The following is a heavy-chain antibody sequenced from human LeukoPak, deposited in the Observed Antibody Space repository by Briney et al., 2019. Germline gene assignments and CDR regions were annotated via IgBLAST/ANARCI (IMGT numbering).Heavy chain of an antibody. CDR1: GFSFSDSS. J-gene: IGHJ4*02. CDR3: ARAASFWTYYFDY. Sequence: GGSLRLSCAASGFSFSDSSMSRFRQAPGKGLEWVSYITSSGSTIYYADSVKGRFTVSRDNAKNSLYLQINSLRADDTAVYYCARAASFWTYYFDYWGQGSLVTVSS. CDR2: ITSSGSTI. V-gene: IGHV3-11*04. D-gene: IGHD3/OR15-3a*01.